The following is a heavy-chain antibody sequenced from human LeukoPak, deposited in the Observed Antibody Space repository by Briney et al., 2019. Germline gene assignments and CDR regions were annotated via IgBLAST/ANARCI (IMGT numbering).Heavy chain of an antibody. J-gene: IGHJ4*02. CDR2: MNPNSGNT. Sequence: ASVKVSCKASGYTFTSYVINWVRQSTGQGLEWMGWMNPNSGNTGYAQKFQGRVTMTRNTSISTAYMELSSLRSEDTAVYYCARVSISRKQLLDYWGQGTLVTVSS. CDR1: GYTFTSYV. V-gene: IGHV1-8*01. CDR3: ARVSISRKQLLDY. D-gene: IGHD1-1*01.